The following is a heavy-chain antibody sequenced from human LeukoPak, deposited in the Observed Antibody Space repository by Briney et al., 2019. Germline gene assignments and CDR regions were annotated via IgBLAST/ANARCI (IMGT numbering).Heavy chain of an antibody. D-gene: IGHD2-2*01. J-gene: IGHJ3*02. CDR2: IWYDGSNK. V-gene: IGHV3-33*06. CDR3: AKESGYCSSTSCFADAFDT. CDR1: GFTFSSYG. Sequence: GRSLRLSCAASGFTFSSYGMHWVRQAPGKGLEWVAVIWYDGSNKYYADSVKGRLTISRDNSKNTLYLQMNSLRAEDTAVYYCAKESGYCSSTSCFADAFDTWGQGTMVTVSS.